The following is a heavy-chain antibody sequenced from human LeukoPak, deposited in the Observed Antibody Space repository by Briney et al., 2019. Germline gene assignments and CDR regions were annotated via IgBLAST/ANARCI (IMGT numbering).Heavy chain of an antibody. CDR1: GFTVSSNY. J-gene: IGHJ4*02. CDR3: ARDVVGATTADY. V-gene: IGHV3-66*02. D-gene: IGHD1-26*01. Sequence: AGSLRLSCAASGFTVSSNYMSWVRQAPGKGLEWVSVIYSGGSTYYADSVKGRFTISRDNSKNTLYLQMNSLTAEDTAVYYCARDVVGATTADYWGQGILVTVSS. CDR2: IYSGGST.